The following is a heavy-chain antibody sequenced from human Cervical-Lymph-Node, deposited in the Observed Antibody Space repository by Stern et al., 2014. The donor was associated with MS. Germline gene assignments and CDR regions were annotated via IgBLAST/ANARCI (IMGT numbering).Heavy chain of an antibody. Sequence: VQLVESGGGLVKPGGSLRLSCAASGFTFSSYSMNWVRQAPGKGLEWVSSISSSSSYIYYADSGKGRFTISRDNAKNSLYLQMNSLRAEDTAVYYCARGDGYTDYFDYWGQGTLVTVSS. CDR3: ARGDGYTDYFDY. J-gene: IGHJ4*02. V-gene: IGHV3-21*01. CDR1: GFTFSSYS. CDR2: ISSSSSYI. D-gene: IGHD5-24*01.